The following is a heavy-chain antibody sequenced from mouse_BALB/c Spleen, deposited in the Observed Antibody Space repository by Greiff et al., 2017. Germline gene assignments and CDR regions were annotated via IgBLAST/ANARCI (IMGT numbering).Heavy chain of an antibody. CDR3: ARHGLYYAMDY. V-gene: IGHV5-12-1*01. CDR2: ISSGGGST. Sequence: DVKLVESGGGLVKPGGSLKLSCAASGFAFSSYDMSWVRQTPAKRLEWVAYISSGGGSTYYPDTVKGRFTISRDNAKNTLYLQLSSLTSEYTAIYCCARHGLYYAMDYWGQGTSVTVSA. CDR1: GFAFSSYD. J-gene: IGHJ4*01.